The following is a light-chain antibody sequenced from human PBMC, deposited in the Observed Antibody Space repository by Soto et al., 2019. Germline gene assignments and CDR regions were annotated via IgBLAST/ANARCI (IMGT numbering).Light chain of an antibody. Sequence: QSALTQPASVSGSPGQSITISCTGTSSDVGGYNYVSWYQQHPGKAPKLMIYDVSNRPSGVSNRFSGSKSGNTASLTISGRHADDEADYYCSSYTSSSTLVVFGGGTQLTVL. V-gene: IGLV2-14*01. CDR1: SSDVGGYNY. CDR2: DVS. J-gene: IGLJ2*01. CDR3: SSYTSSSTLVV.